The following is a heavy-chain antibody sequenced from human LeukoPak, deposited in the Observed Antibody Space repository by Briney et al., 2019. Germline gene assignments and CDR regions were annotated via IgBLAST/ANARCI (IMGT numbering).Heavy chain of an antibody. CDR3: ARDPAYGALDY. CDR2: IKPEGSEK. D-gene: IGHD4-17*01. J-gene: IGHJ4*02. CDR1: TFTFRSDY. Sequence: GGSLRLSCAASTFTFRSDYMSWVRQTPGKGLEWVANIKPEGSEKAYGDSVKGRFSISRDNAKNSLYLQINSLRVDDTAVYYCARDPAYGALDYWGQGILVTVSS. V-gene: IGHV3-7*01.